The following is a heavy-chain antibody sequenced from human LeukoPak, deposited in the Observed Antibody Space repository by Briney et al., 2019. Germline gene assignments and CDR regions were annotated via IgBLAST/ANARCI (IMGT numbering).Heavy chain of an antibody. V-gene: IGHV1-24*01. CDR3: ARDARTTVPTFWFDP. J-gene: IGHJ5*02. D-gene: IGHD4-17*01. CDR2: FDPEEGET. CDR1: GYTLIESS. Sequence: ASVKVSCKVSGYTLIESSMQWVRQAPGKGLEWMGGFDPEEGETINALNFQGRVTMTRDTSTSTVNMELSSLRSEDTAVYYCARDARTTVPTFWFDPWGQGTLVTVSS.